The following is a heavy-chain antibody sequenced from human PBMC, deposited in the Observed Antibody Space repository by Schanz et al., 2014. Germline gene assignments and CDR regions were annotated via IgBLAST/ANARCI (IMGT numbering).Heavy chain of an antibody. D-gene: IGHD3-16*01. CDR1: GFSFDDYT. J-gene: IGHJ4*02. V-gene: IGHV3-43*01. CDR3: AKYGTGKGVSFEY. CDR2: IDRDGGPT. Sequence: EVQLVESGGVVAQPGGSLRLSCAASGFSFDDYTMHWVRQAPGKGLEWVSLIDRDGGPTYYADSVKGRFTISRDNAKNSLYLQMNRLTAEDTAVYYCAKYGTGKGVSFEYWGQGTLVTVSS.